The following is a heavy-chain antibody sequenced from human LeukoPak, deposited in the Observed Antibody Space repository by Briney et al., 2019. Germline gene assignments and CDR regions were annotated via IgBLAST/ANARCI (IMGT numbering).Heavy chain of an antibody. CDR2: IYYSGST. CDR1: GGSISSSSYY. V-gene: IGHV4-39*01. Sequence: SETLSLTCTVSGGSISSSSYYWGWIRQPPGKGLEWIGSIYYSGSTYYNPSLKSRVTISVDTSKNQFSLKLSSVTAADTAVYYCASYSSGWYGGKRWFDPWGQGTLVTVSS. CDR3: ASYSSGWYGGKRWFDP. D-gene: IGHD6-19*01. J-gene: IGHJ5*02.